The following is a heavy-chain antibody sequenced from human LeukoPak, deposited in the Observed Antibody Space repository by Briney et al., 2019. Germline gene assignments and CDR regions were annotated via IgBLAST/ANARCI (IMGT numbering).Heavy chain of an antibody. Sequence: PGGSLRLSCAASGFTFSSCAMNWVRQAPGKGLEWVSTISGSGANTYYADSVKGRFTISRDNSKDTLYLQMNSLKAEDTAVYYGTKDQNGYNKPGESWGQGALVTVSS. CDR2: ISGSGANT. CDR3: TKDQNGYNKPGES. CDR1: GFTFSSCA. V-gene: IGHV3-23*01. D-gene: IGHD5-24*01. J-gene: IGHJ5*02.